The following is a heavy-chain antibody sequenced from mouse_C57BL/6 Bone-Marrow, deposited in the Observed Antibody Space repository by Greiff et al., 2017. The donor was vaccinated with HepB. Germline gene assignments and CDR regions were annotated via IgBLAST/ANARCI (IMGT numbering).Heavy chain of an antibody. Sequence: QVHVKQSGTELVKPGASVKLSCKASGYTFTSYWMHWVKQRPGQGLEWIGNINPSNGGTNYNEKFKSKATLTVDKSSSTAYMQLSSLTSEDSAVYYCARRGSRAWFAYWGQGTLVTVSA. J-gene: IGHJ3*01. D-gene: IGHD1-1*01. V-gene: IGHV1-53*01. CDR3: ARRGSRAWFAY. CDR1: GYTFTSYW. CDR2: INPSNGGT.